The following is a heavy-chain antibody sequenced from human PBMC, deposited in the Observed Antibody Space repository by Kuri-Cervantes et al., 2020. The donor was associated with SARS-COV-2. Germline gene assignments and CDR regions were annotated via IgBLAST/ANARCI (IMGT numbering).Heavy chain of an antibody. CDR2: IRGSGIIT. D-gene: IGHD3-10*01. CDR3: AKDKGFGELFFDY. J-gene: IGHJ4*02. V-gene: IGHV3-23*01. CDR1: GLAFSNYV. Sequence: GGSLRLSCTASGLAFSNYVMSWVRQSPGKGLEWVSSIRGSGIITYYADSVRGRFSISRDNSKNTMYLHINSLRAEDTAVYYCAKDKGFGELFFDYWGQGTLVTVSS.